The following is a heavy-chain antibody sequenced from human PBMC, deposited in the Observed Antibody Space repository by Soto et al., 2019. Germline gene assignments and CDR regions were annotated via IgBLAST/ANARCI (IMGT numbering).Heavy chain of an antibody. D-gene: IGHD6-19*01. CDR2: IYWDDDK. J-gene: IGHJ4*02. Sequence: QITLKESSPTLVRPTQTLTLTCTFSGFSLSTRGVGVGWIRQPPGKALEWLGLIYWDDDKRYSPSLKSRLTITKDTSKNQVVLTMTNLDPVDTATYYCAHRGSSWQLDYWGQGTLVTVSS. CDR1: GFSLSTRGVG. CDR3: AHRGSSWQLDY. V-gene: IGHV2-5*02.